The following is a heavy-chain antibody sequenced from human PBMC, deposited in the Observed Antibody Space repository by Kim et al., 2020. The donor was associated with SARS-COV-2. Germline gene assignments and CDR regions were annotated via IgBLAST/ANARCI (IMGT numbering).Heavy chain of an antibody. CDR3: ATPFRDIAAPFDY. D-gene: IGHD6-13*01. Sequence: YNRSPKGRVTISVDTSKNQFSLRLGSVTAADTAVYYCATPFRDIAAPFDYWGQGTLVTVSS. J-gene: IGHJ4*02. V-gene: IGHV4-39*01.